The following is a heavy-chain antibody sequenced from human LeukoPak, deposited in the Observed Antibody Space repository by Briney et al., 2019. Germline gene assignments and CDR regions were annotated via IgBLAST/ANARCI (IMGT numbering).Heavy chain of an antibody. D-gene: IGHD3-22*01. CDR2: ISGSGGST. J-gene: IGHJ4*02. V-gene: IGHV3-23*01. CDR3: AKVASSGYPATLNYFDY. CDR1: GFTFSSYA. Sequence: PGGSLRLSCAASGFTFSSYAMSWVRQAPGKGLEWVSAISGSGGSTYYADSVKGRLTISRDNSKNTLYLQMNSLRAEDTAVYYCAKVASSGYPATLNYFDYWGQGTLVTVSS.